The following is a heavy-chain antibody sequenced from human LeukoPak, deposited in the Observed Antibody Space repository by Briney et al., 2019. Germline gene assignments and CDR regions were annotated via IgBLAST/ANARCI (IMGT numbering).Heavy chain of an antibody. CDR2: IYDSGST. CDR3: ARGYCSSFSCADVLDT. V-gene: IGHV4-59*01. J-gene: IGHJ3*02. CDR1: GGSFSGYY. Sequence: PSETLSLTCAVYGGSFSGYYWSWIRQPPGKGLEWIGYIYDSGSTNYNPSLKSRVTISVDTSKNQISLKLSSVTAADTAVYYCARGYCSSFSCADVLDTWGQGTMVTVSS. D-gene: IGHD2-2*01.